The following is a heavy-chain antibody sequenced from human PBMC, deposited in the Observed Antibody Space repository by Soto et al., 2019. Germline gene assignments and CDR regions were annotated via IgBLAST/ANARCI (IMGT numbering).Heavy chain of an antibody. V-gene: IGHV4-30-2*01. CDR1: GGSISRGGYS. J-gene: IGHJ5*02. Sequence: LSLTCAGSGGSISRGGYSWSWIRQPPGKGLEWIGYIYHSGSTYYNPSLKSRVTISVDRSKNQFSLKLSSVTAADTAVYYCARVPDRWGQGTLVTVSS. D-gene: IGHD2-2*01. CDR2: IYHSGST. CDR3: ARVPDR.